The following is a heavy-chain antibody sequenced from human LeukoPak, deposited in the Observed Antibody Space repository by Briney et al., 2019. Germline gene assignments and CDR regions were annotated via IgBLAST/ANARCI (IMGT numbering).Heavy chain of an antibody. CDR1: GFTFSSYG. J-gene: IGHJ4*02. Sequence: PGGSLRLSCAASGFTFSSYGMHWVRQAPGKGLEWVAVISYDGSNKYYADSVKGRFTISRDNSKNTLYLQMNSLRAEDTAVYYCAKEYSGTFSPFPSYFDCWGQGTLVTVSS. V-gene: IGHV3-30*18. CDR2: ISYDGSNK. CDR3: AKEYSGTFSPFPSYFDC. D-gene: IGHD1-26*01.